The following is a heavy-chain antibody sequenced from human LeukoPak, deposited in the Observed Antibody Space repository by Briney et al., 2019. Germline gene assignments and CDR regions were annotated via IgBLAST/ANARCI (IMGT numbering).Heavy chain of an antibody. CDR3: AKELTYSSPGVFDY. D-gene: IGHD6-13*01. V-gene: IGHV4-59*01. Sequence: SETLSLTCTVSGGSISSYYWSWIRQPPGKGLEWIGYIYYSGSTNYNPSLKSRVTISVDTSKNQFSLKLSSVTAADTAVYYCAKELTYSSPGVFDYWGQGTLVTVSS. CDR1: GGSISSYY. J-gene: IGHJ4*02. CDR2: IYYSGST.